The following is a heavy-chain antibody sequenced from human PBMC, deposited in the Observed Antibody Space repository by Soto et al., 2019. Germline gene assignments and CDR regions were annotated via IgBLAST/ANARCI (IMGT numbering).Heavy chain of an antibody. J-gene: IGHJ1*01. V-gene: IGHV4-31*03. CDR2: IYYSGST. D-gene: IGHD1-26*01. CDR1: GGSISSGGYY. CDR3: ARLTMGDTDSAEYFQH. Sequence: QMQLQESDPGLVKPSQTLSLTCTVSGGSISSGGYYWSWIRQHPGKGLEWIGYIYYSGSTYYNPSLKSRVTISVDTSKNQFSLKLSSVTAADTAVYYCARLTMGDTDSAEYFQHWRQGTLVTVSS.